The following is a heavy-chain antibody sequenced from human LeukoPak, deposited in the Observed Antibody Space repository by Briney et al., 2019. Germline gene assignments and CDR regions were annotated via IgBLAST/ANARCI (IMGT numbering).Heavy chain of an antibody. V-gene: IGHV4-59*13. CDR2: IYHSGST. J-gene: IGHJ4*02. CDR1: GGXISSFY. D-gene: IGHD6-19*01. CDR3: AKYGTGWYEGYFDY. Sequence: SETLSLTCTVSGGXISSFYCSWIRQPPGKGQEWIGFIYHSGSTNYNASLKSRVTISLDTSKNQFSLKLSSVTAADTAVYYCAKYGTGWYEGYFDYWGQGTLVTVSS.